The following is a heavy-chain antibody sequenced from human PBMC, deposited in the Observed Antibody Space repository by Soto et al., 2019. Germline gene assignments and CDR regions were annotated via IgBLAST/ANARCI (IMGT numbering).Heavy chain of an antibody. Sequence: GGSLRLSCTASGFTFGDYAMSWFRQAPGKGLEWVGFIRSKAYGGTTEYAASVKGRFTISRDDSKSIAYLQMNSLKTEDTAVYYCTRENYDILTGYYFDYWGQGTLVTVSS. CDR3: TRENYDILTGYYFDY. CDR1: GFTFGDYA. D-gene: IGHD3-9*01. J-gene: IGHJ4*02. CDR2: IRSKAYGGTT. V-gene: IGHV3-49*03.